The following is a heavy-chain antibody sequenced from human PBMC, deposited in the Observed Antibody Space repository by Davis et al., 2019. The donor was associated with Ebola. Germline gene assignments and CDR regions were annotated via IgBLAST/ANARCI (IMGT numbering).Heavy chain of an antibody. Sequence: PGGSLRPSCAASGFTSSNYAMHWVRQAPGKGLEWVAVVSHSEREKFYGDSVKGRFTISRDNSENTLYLQMNSLTADDTAVYYCARAVFHEVLDYWGQGTPVTVSS. CDR1: GFTSSNYA. CDR3: ARAVFHEVLDY. D-gene: IGHD3-3*01. V-gene: IGHV3-30*04. J-gene: IGHJ4*02. CDR2: VSHSEREK.